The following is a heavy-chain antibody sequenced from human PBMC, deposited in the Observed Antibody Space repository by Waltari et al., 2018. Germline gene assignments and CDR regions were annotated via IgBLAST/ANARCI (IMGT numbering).Heavy chain of an antibody. J-gene: IGHJ3*02. CDR3: ARRNAASGWYGDAFDI. Sequence: EVQLVQSGAEVKKPGESLKISCKGSGYSFTSYWIGWVRQMPGKGLEWMGSIYPGDSDTRYRPSFQGQVTISADKSISTADLQWSSLKASDTAMYYCARRNAASGWYGDAFDIWGQGTMVTVSS. V-gene: IGHV5-51*01. CDR2: IYPGDSDT. CDR1: GYSFTSYW. D-gene: IGHD6-19*01.